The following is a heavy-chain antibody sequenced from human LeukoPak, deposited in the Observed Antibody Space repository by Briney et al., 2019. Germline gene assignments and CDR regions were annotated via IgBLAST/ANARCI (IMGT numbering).Heavy chain of an antibody. CDR2: ISSGGTTI. CDR1: GFTFSSYE. D-gene: IGHD3-16*02. CDR3: ARGRSRQDY. J-gene: IGHJ4*02. V-gene: IGHV3-48*03. Sequence: GGSLRLSCAASGFTFSSYEMNWVRQAPGKGLEWVSYISSGGTTIYYADSVKGRFTISRDNAKNSLYLQMNSLRAEDTAVYYCARGRSRQDYWGQGTLVTVSS.